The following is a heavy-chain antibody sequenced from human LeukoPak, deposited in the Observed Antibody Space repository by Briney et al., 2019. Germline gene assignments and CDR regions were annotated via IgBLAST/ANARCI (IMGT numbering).Heavy chain of an antibody. CDR1: GFTFSTYG. Sequence: GGSLRLSCAASGFTFSTYGMHWVRQAPGKGLEWVAVIWYDGSNKYYADSVKGRFTISRDNSKNTLYLQMNILRAEDTAVYYGAKAPSGTPYQFDYWGQGTLVTVSS. D-gene: IGHD3-10*01. CDR2: IWYDGSNK. CDR3: AKAPSGTPYQFDY. V-gene: IGHV3-33*06. J-gene: IGHJ4*02.